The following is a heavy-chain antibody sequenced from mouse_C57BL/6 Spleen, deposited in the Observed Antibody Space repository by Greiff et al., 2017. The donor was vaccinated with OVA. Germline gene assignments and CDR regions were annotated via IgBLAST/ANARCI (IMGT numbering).Heavy chain of an antibody. CDR2: ISDGGSYT. D-gene: IGHD1-1*01. Sequence: EVQLVESGGGLVKPGGSLKLSCAASGFTFSSYAMSWVRQTPEKRLEWVATISDGGSYTYYPDNVKGRFTMSRDNAKTNLYLQMSHLKSEDTAMYYCARKYYYGSSWGWYFDVWGTGTTVTVSS. CDR3: ARKYYYGSSWGWYFDV. J-gene: IGHJ1*03. CDR1: GFTFSSYA. V-gene: IGHV5-4*01.